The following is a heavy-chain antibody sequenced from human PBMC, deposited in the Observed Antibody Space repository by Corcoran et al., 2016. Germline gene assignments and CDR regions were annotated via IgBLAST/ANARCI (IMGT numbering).Heavy chain of an antibody. CDR3: AAINYYDSSPFDY. CDR1: GFTFTSSA. V-gene: IGHV1-58*01. CDR2: IVVGSGNT. D-gene: IGHD3-22*01. Sequence: QMQLVQSGPEVKKPGTSVKVSCKASGFTFTSSAVQWVRQARGQRLEWIGWIVVGSGNTDYAQKFQERVTITRDMSTSTAYMELSSLRSEDTAVYYCAAINYYDSSPFDYWGQGTLVTVSS. J-gene: IGHJ4*02.